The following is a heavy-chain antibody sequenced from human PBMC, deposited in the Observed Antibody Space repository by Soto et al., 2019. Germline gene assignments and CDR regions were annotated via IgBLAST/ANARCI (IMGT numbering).Heavy chain of an antibody. V-gene: IGHV3-7*01. Sequence: GESLKISCAASGFTFSSYWMSWVRQAPGKGLEWVANIKQDGSEKYYVDSVKGRFTISRDNAKNSLYLQMNSLRAEDTAVYYCAREGHYYGSGSYYNFDAFDIWGQGTMVTVSS. CDR3: AREGHYYGSGSYYNFDAFDI. D-gene: IGHD3-10*01. CDR1: GFTFSSYW. CDR2: IKQDGSEK. J-gene: IGHJ3*02.